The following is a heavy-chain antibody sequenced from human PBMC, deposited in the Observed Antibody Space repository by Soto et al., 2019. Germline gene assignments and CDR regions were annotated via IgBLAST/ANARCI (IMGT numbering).Heavy chain of an antibody. D-gene: IGHD2-21*02. J-gene: IGHJ4*02. V-gene: IGHV4-39*03. CDR2: IYYSGST. CDR3: LIVVVTSTRPMTDY. Sequence: SATLSLTCTVYGGYISSSSYYWGWIRQRPGKGLEWIGRIYYSGSTYYNPTHKSRGTISVDTSKNQFSLKLSCETAAETDVYYCLIVVVTSTRPMTDYSGQGTLVTVSS. CDR1: GGYISSSSYY.